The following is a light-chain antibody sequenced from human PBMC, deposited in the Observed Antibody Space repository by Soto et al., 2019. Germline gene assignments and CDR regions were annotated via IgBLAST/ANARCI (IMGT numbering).Light chain of an antibody. CDR1: SSDVGGFDY. Sequence: QSALTQPPSASGSPGQSVTISCTGSSSDVGGFDYVSWYQQHPGKVPKLIIYEVSKRPSGVPDRFSGSKSGNTASLTVSGLQAEDEADYYCSSYAGNDKLLFGGGTKVTVL. CDR3: SSYAGNDKLL. CDR2: EVS. J-gene: IGLJ2*01. V-gene: IGLV2-8*01.